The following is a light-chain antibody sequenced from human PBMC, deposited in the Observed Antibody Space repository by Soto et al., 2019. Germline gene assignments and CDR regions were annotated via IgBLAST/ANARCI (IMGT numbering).Light chain of an antibody. CDR2: EAT. J-gene: IGLJ3*02. V-gene: IGLV2-23*01. CDR3: CSYAGSSTLV. CDR1: SSDLGTYNL. Sequence: QSALTQPASVSGSPGQSITISCTGTSSDLGTYNLVSWYQQHPGKAPKLTIYEATKRPSGVSNRFSGSKSGNTASLTISGLQAEDEADYYCCSYAGSSTLVFGGGTKLTVL.